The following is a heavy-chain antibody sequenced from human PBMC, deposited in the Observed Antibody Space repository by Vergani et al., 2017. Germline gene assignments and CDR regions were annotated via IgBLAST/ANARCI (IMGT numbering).Heavy chain of an antibody. CDR2: ISAYNGNT. Sequence: QVQLVQSGAEVKKPGASVKVSCKASGYTFTSYGISWVRQAPGQGLEWMGWISAYNGNTNYAQKLQGRVTMTTDTSTSTAYMELRSLRSEDTAVYYCARGNDLGYCSSTSCYSDYWGQGTLVTVSS. D-gene: IGHD2-2*02. CDR3: ARGNDLGYCSSTSCYSDY. J-gene: IGHJ4*02. CDR1: GYTFTSYG. V-gene: IGHV1-18*01.